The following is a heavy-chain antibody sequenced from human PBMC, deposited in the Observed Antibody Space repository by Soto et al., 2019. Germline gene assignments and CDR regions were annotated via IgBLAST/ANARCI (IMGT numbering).Heavy chain of an antibody. V-gene: IGHV1-3*01. Sequence: QVQLVQSGTEVRKPGASVRVSCKASGYTFTAFAMHWVRQAPGQRPEWMGWINADNGNTRYSQKFQGRVTFTRDTTANTAYLEMSSLESDDTAVYYCAGDGSGYYGSGSYPDWGQGTLVTVSS. CDR3: AGDGSGYYGSGSYPD. CDR2: INADNGNT. D-gene: IGHD3-10*01. CDR1: GYTFTAFA. J-gene: IGHJ4*02.